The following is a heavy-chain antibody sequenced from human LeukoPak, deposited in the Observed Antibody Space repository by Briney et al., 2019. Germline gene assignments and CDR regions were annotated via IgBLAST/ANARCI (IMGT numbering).Heavy chain of an antibody. CDR1: GYSFTSYW. D-gene: IGHD5-18*01. V-gene: IGHV5-51*01. J-gene: IGHJ4*02. CDR3: ARSGYSYGNPLDF. Sequence: GEPLQISCQASGYSFTSYWSGWVRQMPGKGLDWMGIIYPDDSETRYSPSFQGQITISADKSITTAYLQWSSLKASDTAMYYCARSGYSYGNPLDFWGQGTLVTVSS. CDR2: IYPDDSET.